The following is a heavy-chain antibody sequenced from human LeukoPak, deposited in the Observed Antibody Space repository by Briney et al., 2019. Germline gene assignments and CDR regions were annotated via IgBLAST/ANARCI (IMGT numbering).Heavy chain of an antibody. J-gene: IGHJ4*02. D-gene: IGHD3-3*01. CDR2: ISYDETNK. V-gene: IGHV3-30*04. CDR1: GFTFSSYA. CDR3: ARLREIPVFGVVTKSTSYFDY. Sequence: GGSLRLSCAASGFTFSSYAMHWVRQAPGKGLEWVTTISYDETNKYYADSVKGRFTISRDNAKNSLYLQMNSLRAEDTAVYYCARLREIPVFGVVTKSTSYFDYWGQGTLVTVSS.